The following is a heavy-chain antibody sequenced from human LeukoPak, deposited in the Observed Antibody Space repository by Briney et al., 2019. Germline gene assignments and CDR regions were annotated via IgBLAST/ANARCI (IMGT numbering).Heavy chain of an antibody. J-gene: IGHJ5*02. CDR3: ARFGRITMVRRWGYWFDP. V-gene: IGHV3-7*01. Sequence: GGSLRLSCAASGFTFSSYWMSWVRQAPGKGLEWVANIKQDGSEKYYVDSVKGRFTISRDNAKNSLYLQMNSLRAEDTAVYYCARFGRITMVRRWGYWFDPWGQGTLVTVSS. D-gene: IGHD3-10*01. CDR2: IKQDGSEK. CDR1: GFTFSSYW.